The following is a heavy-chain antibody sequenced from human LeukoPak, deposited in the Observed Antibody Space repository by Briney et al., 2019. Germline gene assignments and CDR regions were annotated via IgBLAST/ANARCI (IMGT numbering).Heavy chain of an antibody. J-gene: IGHJ5*02. CDR3: ARPWHASSIVGLDP. CDR1: GNSTKCYY. CDR2: VYYSGKI. Sequence: SDTLSLTCTVSGNSTKCYYWRWLRQPPGKVLEWIGNVYYSGKINYNSSLESRVTLPVDTSKNQFSLKLTSVTAADTAVYYCARPWHASSIVGLDPWGQGTLVTVSS. V-gene: IGHV4-59*12. D-gene: IGHD2-21*01.